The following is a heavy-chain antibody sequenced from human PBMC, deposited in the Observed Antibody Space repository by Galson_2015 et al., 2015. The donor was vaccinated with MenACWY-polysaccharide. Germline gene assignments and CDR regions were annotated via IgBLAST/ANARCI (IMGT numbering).Heavy chain of an antibody. Sequence: SVKVSCKASGYTFTSYAVQWVRQARGQRLEWIGWIVAGSGNTNYAQNFQERVTISRDISTSTAHMELSSLRAEDTAVYYCASDPECSSSSLRDRFDYWGQGTLVTVSS. J-gene: IGHJ4*02. CDR2: IVAGSGNT. V-gene: IGHV1-58*01. CDR3: ASDPECSSSSLRDRFDY. D-gene: IGHD6-6*01. CDR1: GYTFTSYA.